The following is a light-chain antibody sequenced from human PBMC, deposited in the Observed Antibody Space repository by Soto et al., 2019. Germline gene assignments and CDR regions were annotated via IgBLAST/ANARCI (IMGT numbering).Light chain of an antibody. CDR1: SGDVGGYNF. J-gene: IGLJ2*01. V-gene: IGLV2-14*03. CDR2: DVS. CDR3: ASYGGTNSPVL. Sequence: QSALTQPASVSASPGQSISISCTGTSGDVGGYNFVSWYQQHPGQVPRLLLHDVSNRPSGVSHRFSGSKSGNTASLTISGLQAEDEADYYCASYGGTNSPVLFGGGTKLTVL.